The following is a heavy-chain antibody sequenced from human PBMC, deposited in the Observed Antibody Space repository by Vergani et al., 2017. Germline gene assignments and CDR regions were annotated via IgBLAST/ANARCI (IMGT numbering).Heavy chain of an antibody. CDR3: VYRKTECGNTDCFCPFYYYYYMDV. V-gene: IGHV2-5*04. Sequence: QITLKESGPTLVKPTQTLTLTCTFSGFSLNTRGVSVAWIRQPPGKALDWLALIYWNDDQHYSPSLNNRVTITKDTSKNQVVLTMTNMDYVDTGTYYCVYRKTECGNTDCFCPFYYYYYMDVWGKGTTVTVSS. D-gene: IGHD2-21*01. CDR1: GFSLNTRGVS. J-gene: IGHJ6*03. CDR2: IYWNDDQ.